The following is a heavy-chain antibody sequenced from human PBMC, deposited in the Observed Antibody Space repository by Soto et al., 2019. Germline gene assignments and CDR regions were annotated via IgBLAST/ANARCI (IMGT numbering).Heavy chain of an antibody. Sequence: EVQLVESGGGLVKPGGSLRLSCAASGFTFSNAWMSWVRQAPGKGLEWVGRIKSKTDGGTTDYAAPVKGRFTISRDDSKNTLYLQMNSLKTEDTAVYYCTTDPPIVAHGCDFDYWGQGTLVTVSS. CDR2: IKSKTDGGTT. D-gene: IGHD5-12*01. CDR1: GFTFSNAW. J-gene: IGHJ4*02. V-gene: IGHV3-15*01. CDR3: TTDPPIVAHGCDFDY.